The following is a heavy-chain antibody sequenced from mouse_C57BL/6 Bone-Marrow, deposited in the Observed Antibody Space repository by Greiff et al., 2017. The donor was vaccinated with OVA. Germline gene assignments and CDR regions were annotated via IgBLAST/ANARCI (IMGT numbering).Heavy chain of an antibody. CDR1: GYTFTSYW. CDR2: LYPGSGSP. CDR3: AGGDDCIPYKAMDY. V-gene: IGHV1-55*01. Sequence: QVQLQQSGAELVKPGASVKMSCKASGYTFTSYWITWVKPRPGQGLEWIGDLYPGSGSPKYTAQFKSKATLTVDTSSSTAYMQLSILTSEDSAVYYGAGGDDCIPYKAMDYGGQGTSVTVSS. J-gene: IGHJ4*01. D-gene: IGHD3-3*01.